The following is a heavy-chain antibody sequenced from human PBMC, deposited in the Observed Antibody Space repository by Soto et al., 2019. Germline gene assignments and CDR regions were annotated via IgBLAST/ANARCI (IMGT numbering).Heavy chain of an antibody. J-gene: IGHJ5*02. Sequence: QVQLQESGPGLVKASETLSLTCTVSGTSMSGHFWSWMRQPPGKGLEWIGYGYYSGSTLYNPSLKSRVTISLDTSKTHFSLRLNYVTSADTAVYYCARGVYLSLVRTGWFDPWGQGTLVTVSS. CDR1: GTSMSGHF. D-gene: IGHD3-10*01. CDR2: GYYSGST. V-gene: IGHV4-59*11. CDR3: ARGVYLSLVRTGWFDP.